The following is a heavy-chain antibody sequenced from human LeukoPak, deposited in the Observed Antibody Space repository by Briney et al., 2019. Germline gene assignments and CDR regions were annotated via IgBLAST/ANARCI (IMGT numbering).Heavy chain of an antibody. CDR1: GFTFSRST. D-gene: IGHD1-26*01. CDR3: ATGGAPGGRFEN. V-gene: IGHV3-7*01. CDR2: MEEDGTQI. J-gene: IGHJ4*02. Sequence: PGGSLRLSCVVSGFTFSRSTMTWVRQAPGKGPEWVAKMEEDGTQIHYVDSVKGRFTISRDNAKNSLFLQMNSLRVEDTAVYYCATGGAPGGRFENWGQGMLVTVSS.